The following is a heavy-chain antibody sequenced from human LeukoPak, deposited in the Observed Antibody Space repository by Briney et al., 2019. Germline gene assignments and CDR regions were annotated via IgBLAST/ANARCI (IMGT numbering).Heavy chain of an antibody. J-gene: IGHJ4*02. D-gene: IGHD7-27*01. CDR1: GYTFTGYY. Sequence: ASVKVSCKASGYTFTGYYMHWVRQAPGQGLEWMGWINPKSGGTKYAQKFQGRVTMTRDTSITTAYMELTILSSDDTAVFYCVRAGELDYWGQGTLVTVSS. CDR3: VRAGELDY. V-gene: IGHV1-2*02. CDR2: INPKSGGT.